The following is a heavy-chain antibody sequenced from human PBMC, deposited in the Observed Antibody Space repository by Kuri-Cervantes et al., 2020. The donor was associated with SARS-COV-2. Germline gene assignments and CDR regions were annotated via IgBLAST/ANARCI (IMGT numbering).Heavy chain of an antibody. Sequence: GGSLRLSCVGSGFTFTSYTLTWVRQAPGKALEWVSSISGSRSYIYYADSMKGRFTISTDDAENSLYLQMNSLRAEDTAVYYCARPGGFLDVWGKGTTVTVSS. CDR3: ARPGGFLDV. CDR2: ISGSRSYI. D-gene: IGHD4-23*01. CDR1: GFTFTSYT. V-gene: IGHV3-21*01. J-gene: IGHJ6*04.